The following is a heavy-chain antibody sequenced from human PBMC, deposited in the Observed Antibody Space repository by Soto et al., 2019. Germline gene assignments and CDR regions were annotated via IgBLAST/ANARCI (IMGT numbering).Heavy chain of an antibody. CDR1: GYTFTSYD. Sequence: VASVKVSCKASGYTFTSYDINWVRQATGQGLEWMGWMNPNSGNTGYAQKFQGRVTMTRNTSISTAYMELSSLRSEDTAVYYCARGSVWGYYYGMDVWGQGTTVTVSS. CDR3: ARGSVWGYYYGMDV. CDR2: MNPNSGNT. D-gene: IGHD3-16*01. V-gene: IGHV1-8*01. J-gene: IGHJ6*02.